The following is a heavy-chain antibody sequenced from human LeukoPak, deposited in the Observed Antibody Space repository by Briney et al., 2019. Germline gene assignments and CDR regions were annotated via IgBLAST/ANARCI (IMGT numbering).Heavy chain of an antibody. D-gene: IGHD6-19*01. CDR1: GFTFSSYW. CDR3: ARTYSSFDY. CDR2: INNDGSTT. J-gene: IGHJ4*02. V-gene: IGHV3-74*01. Sequence: GGSLRLSCAVSGFTFSSYWMHWVRQAQGKGLVWVSRINNDGSTTAYADSVKGRFTISRDNTKNTLYLQMNSLRAEDTAVYYCARTYSSFDYWGQGTLVTVSS.